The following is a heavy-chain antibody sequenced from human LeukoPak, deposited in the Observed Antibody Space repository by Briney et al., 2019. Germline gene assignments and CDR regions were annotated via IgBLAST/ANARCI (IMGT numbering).Heavy chain of an antibody. Sequence: GGSLRLSCAASGFTVSSDYMSWVRQAPGKGLEWVSVIYSDGSTNYADSVKGRFSISRDNSKNTLYLQMNSLRAEDTAVYYCARDSRSGTYFYYGMDVWGQGTTVTVS. CDR3: ARDSRSGTYFYYGMDV. D-gene: IGHD3-10*01. J-gene: IGHJ6*02. CDR1: GFTVSSDY. CDR2: IYSDGST. V-gene: IGHV3-66*01.